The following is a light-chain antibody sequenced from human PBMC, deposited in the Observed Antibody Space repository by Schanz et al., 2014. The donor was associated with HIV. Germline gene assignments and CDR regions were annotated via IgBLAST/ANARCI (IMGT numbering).Light chain of an antibody. J-gene: IGLJ3*02. V-gene: IGLV1-40*01. CDR3: QSFDSSLNGVL. CDR2: EVT. CDR1: GS. Sequence: QSVLTQPPSVSGAPGQRVTISCTGSGSIHWYQQLPGTAPKLMIYEVTKRPSGVPDRFSGSKSGTSASLAITGLQPEDEADYFCQSFDSSLNGVLFGGGTKLTVL.